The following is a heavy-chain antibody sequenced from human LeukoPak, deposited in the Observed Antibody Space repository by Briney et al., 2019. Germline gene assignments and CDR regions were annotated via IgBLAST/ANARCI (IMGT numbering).Heavy chain of an antibody. D-gene: IGHD3-10*01. J-gene: IGHJ4*02. CDR3: ASSMVRGVYFDY. V-gene: IGHV1-2*06. CDR1: GYTFTGYY. CDR2: INPNSGGT. Sequence: GASVKVSCKASGYTFTGYYMHWVRQAPGQGLEWMGRINPNSGGTNYAQKFQGRVTMTRDTSISTAYMELSWLRSDDTAVYYCASSMVRGVYFDYWGQGTLVTVSS.